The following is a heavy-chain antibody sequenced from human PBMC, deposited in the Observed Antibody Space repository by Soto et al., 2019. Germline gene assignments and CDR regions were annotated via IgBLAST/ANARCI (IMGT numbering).Heavy chain of an antibody. J-gene: IGHJ6*02. CDR2: ISAYNGNT. D-gene: IGHD6-19*01. Sequence: VSVKVSCKASGYTFTSYGISWVRQAPGQGLEWMGWISAYNGNTNYAQKLQGRVTMTTDTSTSTAYMELRSLRSDDTAVYYCARDHKQWLVRERHYYYGMDVWGQGTTVTVSS. CDR1: GYTFTSYG. V-gene: IGHV1-18*01. CDR3: ARDHKQWLVRERHYYYGMDV.